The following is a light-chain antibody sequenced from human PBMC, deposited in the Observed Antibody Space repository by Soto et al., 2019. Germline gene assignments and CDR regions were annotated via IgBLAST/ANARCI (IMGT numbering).Light chain of an antibody. CDR1: QSISNF. CDR2: GAS. J-gene: IGKJ5*01. Sequence: IQMTQDPSSLSASVGDRVTMTCRASQSISNFVNWYQQKPGKAPKVLIYGASTLLSGVPTRFSGSGSGTEFTLTISSLQPEDFATYYCQQLFDSPITFGQGTRLEIK. CDR3: QQLFDSPIT. V-gene: IGKV1-39*01.